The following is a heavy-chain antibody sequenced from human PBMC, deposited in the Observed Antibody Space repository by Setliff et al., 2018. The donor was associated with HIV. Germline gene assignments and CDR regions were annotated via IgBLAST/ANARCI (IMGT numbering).Heavy chain of an antibody. CDR1: GYTFTSYG. V-gene: IGHV1-18*01. CDR3: ARDEGASCGGDCYNHDAFDI. J-gene: IGHJ3*02. CDR2: ISTYNGNT. Sequence: ASVKVSCKASGYTFTSYGINWVRQAPGQGLEWMGWISTYNGNTAYAQNLQGRITMTTDTSTSTVYMELRGLRSDDTAVYYCARDEGASCGGDCYNHDAFDIWGQGTKVTVSS. D-gene: IGHD2-21*02.